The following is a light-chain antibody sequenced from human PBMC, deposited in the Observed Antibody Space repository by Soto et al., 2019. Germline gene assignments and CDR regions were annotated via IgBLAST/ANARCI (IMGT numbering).Light chain of an antibody. Sequence: EIVLTQSPATLSLSPGERATLSCRASQSVSNYLAWYQQKPGQAPRLLIYDASNRATGIPARFSGSGSGTDFTLTISSLEPEGFAVYYCQQRTNWPPVTFGQGTRLEIK. CDR1: QSVSNY. J-gene: IGKJ5*01. CDR3: QQRTNWPPVT. V-gene: IGKV3-11*01. CDR2: DAS.